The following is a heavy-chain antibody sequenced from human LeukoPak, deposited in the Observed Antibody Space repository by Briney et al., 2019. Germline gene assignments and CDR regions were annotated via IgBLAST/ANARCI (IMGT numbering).Heavy chain of an antibody. CDR1: GFTFSSYG. V-gene: IGHV3-21*01. Sequence: GGSLRLSCAASGFTFSSYGMSWVRQAPGKGLEWVSSISSSSSYIYYADSVKGRFTISRDNAKNSLYLQMNSLRAEDTAVYYCARDILVAVAGFWGQGTLVTVSS. CDR3: ARDILVAVAGF. J-gene: IGHJ4*02. D-gene: IGHD6-19*01. CDR2: ISSSSSYI.